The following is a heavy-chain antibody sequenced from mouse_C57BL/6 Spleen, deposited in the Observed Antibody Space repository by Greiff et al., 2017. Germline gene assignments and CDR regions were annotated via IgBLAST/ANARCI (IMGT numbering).Heavy chain of an antibody. CDR3: ARRGFDYYAMDY. Sequence: EVQGVESGGDLVKPGGSLKLSCAASGFTFSSYGMYWVRQTPDTRLEWVATISSGGSYTYYPDSVKGRFTISRDNAKNTLYLQMSSLKSEDTAMYYCARRGFDYYAMDYWGQGTSVTVSS. CDR1: GFTFSSYG. CDR2: ISSGGSYT. J-gene: IGHJ4*01. V-gene: IGHV5-6*01.